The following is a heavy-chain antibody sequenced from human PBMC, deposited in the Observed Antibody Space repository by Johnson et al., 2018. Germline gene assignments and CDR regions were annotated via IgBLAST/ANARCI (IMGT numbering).Heavy chain of an antibody. Sequence: VQLQESGGGLEQPGGSLRLSCAASGFTFSSYAISWVRQAPGKGLEWVSGIRSSGGNTYYADSVKGRFIISRDNSKNTLYLQMNSLRVEDTAVYYCAKDRGDCSGGSCSKDAFDIWGQGTMVTVSS. CDR1: GFTFSSYA. J-gene: IGHJ3*02. D-gene: IGHD2-15*01. V-gene: IGHV3-23*01. CDR2: IRSSGGNT. CDR3: AKDRGDCSGGSCSKDAFDI.